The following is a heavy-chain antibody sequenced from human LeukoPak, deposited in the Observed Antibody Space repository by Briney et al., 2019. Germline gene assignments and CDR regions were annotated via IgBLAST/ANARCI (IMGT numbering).Heavy chain of an antibody. J-gene: IGHJ4*02. CDR1: GYTFTGYY. CDR2: INPNSGGT. V-gene: IGHV1-2*02. Sequence: ASVKVSCKASGYTFTGYYMHWVRQAPGQGLEWMGWINPNSGGTNYAQKFQGRVTMTRDTSISTAYMELSRLRSDDTAVYYCARAYMTTVTTFDYWGQGTLVTVSS. CDR3: ARAYMTTVTTFDY. D-gene: IGHD4-11*01.